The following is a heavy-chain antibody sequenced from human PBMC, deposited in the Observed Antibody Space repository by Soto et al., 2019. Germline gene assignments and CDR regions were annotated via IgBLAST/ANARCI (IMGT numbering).Heavy chain of an antibody. D-gene: IGHD4-17*01. CDR1: GFTFSSYD. CDR3: AKDRYGDYGGIDY. V-gene: IGHV3-23*01. CDR2: ISPSGRDT. J-gene: IGHJ4*02. Sequence: GGSLRLSCAASGFTFSSYDISWVRQAPGKGLEWVSSISPSGRDTYYADSVKGRFTISRDTSKNTLFLQMNSLRAEDTAVYYCAKDRYGDYGGIDYWGQGTMVTVSS.